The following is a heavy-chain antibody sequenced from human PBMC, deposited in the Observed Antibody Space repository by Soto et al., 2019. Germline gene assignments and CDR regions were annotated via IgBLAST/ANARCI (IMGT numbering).Heavy chain of an antibody. CDR3: AKAGTSSSKWFDP. V-gene: IGHV3-23*01. CDR2: ISGSGTTT. CDR1: GFTFDSYA. D-gene: IGHD2-2*01. J-gene: IGHJ5*02. Sequence: EVQLLESGGGLVQPGGSLRLSCAASGFTFDSYAMIWVRQAPGKGLEWVSVISGSGTTTFYADSVKGRFTISRDNSKNTPFLQMNSLRAEDAAVYYCAKAGTSSSKWFDPWGQGTLVTVSS.